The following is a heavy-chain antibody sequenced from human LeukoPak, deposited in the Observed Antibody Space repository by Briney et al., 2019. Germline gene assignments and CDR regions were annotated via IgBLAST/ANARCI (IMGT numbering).Heavy chain of an antibody. J-gene: IGHJ4*02. D-gene: IGHD3-3*01. CDR2: INHSGST. Sequence: SETLSLTCAVSGYSISSGYYWGWIRQPPGKGLEWIGEINHSGSTNYNPTLKSRVTISVDTSKNQFSLKLSSVTAADTAVYYCARHDFWSGSNLDYWGQGTLVTVSS. CDR3: ARHDFWSGSNLDY. CDR1: GYSISSGYY. V-gene: IGHV4-38-2*01.